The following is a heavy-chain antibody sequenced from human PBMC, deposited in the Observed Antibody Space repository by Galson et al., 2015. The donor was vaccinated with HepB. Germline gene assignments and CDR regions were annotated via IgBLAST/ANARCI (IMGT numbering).Heavy chain of an antibody. D-gene: IGHD5-12*01. V-gene: IGHV1-46*04. Sequence: SVKVSCKASGYTFTSYYMHWVRQAPGQGLEWMGIINPSGGSTSYAQKLQGRVTMTRDTSTSTVYMELSSLRSEDTAVYYCARGYSGYGQGNSSGWHWYFDLWGRGTLVTVSS. CDR1: GYTFTSYY. J-gene: IGHJ2*01. CDR2: INPSGGST. CDR3: ARGYSGYGQGNSSGWHWYFDL.